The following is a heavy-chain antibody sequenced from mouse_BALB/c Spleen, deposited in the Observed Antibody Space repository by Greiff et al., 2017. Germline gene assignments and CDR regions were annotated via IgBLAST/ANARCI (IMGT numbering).Heavy chain of an antibody. Sequence: EVQLVESGGGLVQPGGSRKLSCAASGFTFSSFGMHWVRQAPEKGLEWVAYISSGSSTIYYADTVKGRFTISRDNPKNTLFLQMTSLRSEDTAMYYCARFGTDYYAMDYWGQGTSVTVSS. J-gene: IGHJ4*01. CDR1: GFTFSSFG. CDR3: ARFGTDYYAMDY. V-gene: IGHV5-17*02. CDR2: ISSGSSTI. D-gene: IGHD4-1*01.